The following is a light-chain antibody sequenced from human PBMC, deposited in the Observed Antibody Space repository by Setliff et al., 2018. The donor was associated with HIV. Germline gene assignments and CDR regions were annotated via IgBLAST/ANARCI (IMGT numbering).Light chain of an antibody. V-gene: IGLV2-14*01. J-gene: IGLJ1*01. CDR2: EVR. CDR3: SSYAITNTLT. CDR1: SSDVGGYSH. Sequence: QSALAQPASVSGSPGQSITISCTGTSSDVGGYSHVSWYQQHPGKAPKLIIYEVRNRPSGVSNRFSGSKSGNTASLTISGLRAEDEADYYCSSYAITNTLTFGTGTKVTVL.